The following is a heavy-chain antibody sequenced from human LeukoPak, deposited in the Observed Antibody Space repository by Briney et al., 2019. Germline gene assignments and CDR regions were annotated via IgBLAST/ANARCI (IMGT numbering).Heavy chain of an antibody. Sequence: GGPLRLSCAASGITVSTYSMNWVHQAPGKGLEWISYISGNSGTIYYAASVKGRFTISRDNAKNSLYLEINSLRAEDTAVYYCARGRAEYDSSGFDPWGQGTLVTVSS. CDR1: GITVSTYS. V-gene: IGHV3-48*01. CDR2: ISGNSGTI. J-gene: IGHJ5*02. D-gene: IGHD6-6*01. CDR3: ARGRAEYDSSGFDP.